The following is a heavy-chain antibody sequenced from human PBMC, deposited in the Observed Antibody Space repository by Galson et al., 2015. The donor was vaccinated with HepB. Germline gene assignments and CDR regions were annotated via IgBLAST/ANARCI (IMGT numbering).Heavy chain of an antibody. J-gene: IGHJ6*02. CDR2: ISGSGGTT. D-gene: IGHD3-10*01. CDR3: AKDRKHTSPGAYGMAV. Sequence: SLRLSCAASGFPFSTYTMSWVRQAPGKGLEWVSAISGSGGTTYYADSVRGRFTISRDNTKRTLYLQMNRLRGEDTALYYCAKDRKHTSPGAYGMAVRGQGTTVTVFS. CDR1: GFPFSTYT. V-gene: IGHV3-23*01.